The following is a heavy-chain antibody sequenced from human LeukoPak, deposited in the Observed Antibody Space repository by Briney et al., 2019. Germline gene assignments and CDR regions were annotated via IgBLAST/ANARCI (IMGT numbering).Heavy chain of an antibody. D-gene: IGHD2-2*01. Sequence: SETLSLTCTVSGGSISSGDYYWSWIRQPPGKGLEWIGYIYYSGSTYYNPSLKSRVTISVDTSKNQFSLKLSSVTAADTAVYYCARGYCSSASCYPHYYYGMDVWGKGTTVTVSS. V-gene: IGHV4-30-4*01. J-gene: IGHJ6*04. CDR3: ARGYCSSASCYPHYYYGMDV. CDR1: GGSISSGDYY. CDR2: IYYSGST.